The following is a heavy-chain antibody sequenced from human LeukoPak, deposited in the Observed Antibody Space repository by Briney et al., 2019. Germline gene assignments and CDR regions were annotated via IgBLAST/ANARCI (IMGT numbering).Heavy chain of an antibody. D-gene: IGHD6-19*01. Sequence: GGSLRLSCVASGFTFSSYWMSWVRQAPGKGLEWVANIKQDGSEKYYVDSVKGRFTISRDNAKNSLSLQMNSLRAGDTAVYYCARDWGAGSAWCLGYWGQGTLVTVSS. V-gene: IGHV3-7*04. CDR2: IKQDGSEK. J-gene: IGHJ4*02. CDR3: ARDWGAGSAWCLGY. CDR1: GFTFSSYW.